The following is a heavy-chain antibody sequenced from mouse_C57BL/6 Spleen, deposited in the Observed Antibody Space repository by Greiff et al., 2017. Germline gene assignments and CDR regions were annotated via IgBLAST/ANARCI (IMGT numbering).Heavy chain of an antibody. D-gene: IGHD1-1*01. CDR3: ARSGTTVVAHWYFDV. CDR2: IHPNSGST. Sequence: QVHVKQPGAELVKPGASVKLSCKASGYTFTSYWMHWVKQRPGQGLEWIGMIHPNSGSTNYNEKFKSKATLTVDKSSSTAYMQLSSLTSEDSAVYYCARSGTTVVAHWYFDVWGTGTTVTVSS. J-gene: IGHJ1*03. V-gene: IGHV1-64*01. CDR1: GYTFTSYW.